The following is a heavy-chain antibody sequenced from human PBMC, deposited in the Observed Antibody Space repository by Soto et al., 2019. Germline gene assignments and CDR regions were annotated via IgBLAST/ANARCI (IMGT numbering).Heavy chain of an antibody. CDR1: GFTVSSSY. CDR3: ARHITMDPLLVY. CDR2: IYSGGST. D-gene: IGHD3-10*01. V-gene: IGHV3-53*01. Sequence: EVQLVESGGDLIQPGGSLRLSCAASGFTVSSSYMSWVRQAPGKGLEWVSVIYSGGSTYYADSVKGRFTISRDNSKNTLYLQMNSLRAEDTAVYYCARHITMDPLLVYWGQGTLVTVSS. J-gene: IGHJ4*02.